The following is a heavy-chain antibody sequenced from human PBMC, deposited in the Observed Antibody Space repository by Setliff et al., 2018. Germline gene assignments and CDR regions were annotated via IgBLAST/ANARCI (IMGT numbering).Heavy chain of an antibody. Sequence: GESLKISCKGSGYTFANFWINWVRQMPGKGLEWVGRIDPSDSYSKYSPSFQGHVTISADKSNNTAYLQWSSLKASDTAMYYCARQGQYNFWSGYSPGNWFDPWGQGTLVTVSS. D-gene: IGHD3-3*01. CDR1: GYTFANFW. CDR3: ARQGQYNFWSGYSPGNWFDP. CDR2: IDPSDSYS. V-gene: IGHV5-10-1*01. J-gene: IGHJ5*02.